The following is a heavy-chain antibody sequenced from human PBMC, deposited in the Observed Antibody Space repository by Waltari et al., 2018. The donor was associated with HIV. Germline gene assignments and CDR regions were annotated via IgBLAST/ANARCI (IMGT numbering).Heavy chain of an antibody. Sequence: QVHLVQSGPEVKRPGASVKISCKAYGYTLITLDVNWLRQADGHGPEWLGWMNPNSGNSASPYIIEYRVTMTRDVSTDTAYMEINGLTPEDPAIYYCARNSSAKGNRYFYYGLDVWGQGTPVTV. CDR2: MNPNSGNS. J-gene: IGHJ6*02. CDR3: ARNSSAKGNRYFYYGLDV. D-gene: IGHD3-22*01. V-gene: IGHV1-8*01. CDR1: GYTLITLD.